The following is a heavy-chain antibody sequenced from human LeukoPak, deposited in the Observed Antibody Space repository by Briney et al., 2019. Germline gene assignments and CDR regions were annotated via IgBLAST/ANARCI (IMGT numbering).Heavy chain of an antibody. Sequence: PGGSLRLSCAASGFTFSSHWMSWVRQAPGKGLEWVANIKQDGSEKYYVDSVKGRFTIPRDNARNSLYLQTNSLRAEDTAVYYCARHGLKTYYFDYWGQGTLVTVSS. J-gene: IGHJ4*02. CDR2: IKQDGSEK. D-gene: IGHD3/OR15-3a*01. CDR3: ARHGLKTYYFDY. CDR1: GFTFSSHW. V-gene: IGHV3-7*05.